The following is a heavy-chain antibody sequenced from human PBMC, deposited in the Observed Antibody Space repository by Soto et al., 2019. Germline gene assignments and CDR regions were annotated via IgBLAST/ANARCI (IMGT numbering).Heavy chain of an antibody. D-gene: IGHD3-16*02. CDR3: ARPRMITFGGVIVMTRRDAFDI. Sequence: ASVKVSCKASGGTFSSYAISWVRQAPGQGLEWMGWINPNSGGTNYAQKFQGRVTMTRDTSISTAYMELSRLRSDDTAVYYCARPRMITFGGVIVMTRRDAFDIWGQGTMVTVSS. CDR1: GGTFSSYA. CDR2: INPNSGGT. V-gene: IGHV1-2*02. J-gene: IGHJ3*02.